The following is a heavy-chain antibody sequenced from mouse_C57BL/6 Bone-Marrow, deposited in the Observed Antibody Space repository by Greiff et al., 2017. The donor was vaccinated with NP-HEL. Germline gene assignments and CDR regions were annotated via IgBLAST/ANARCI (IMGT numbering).Heavy chain of an antibody. CDR1: GFTFTDYY. V-gene: IGHV7-3*01. Sequence: EVKLMESGGGLVQPGGSLSLSCAASGFTFTDYYMSWVRQPPGKALEWLGFIRNKANGYTTEYSASVKGRFTISRDNSQSILYLQMNALRAEDSATYYCAGITTVVATGYWYFDVWGTGTTVTVSS. CDR2: IRNKANGYTT. J-gene: IGHJ1*03. CDR3: AGITTVVATGYWYFDV. D-gene: IGHD1-1*01.